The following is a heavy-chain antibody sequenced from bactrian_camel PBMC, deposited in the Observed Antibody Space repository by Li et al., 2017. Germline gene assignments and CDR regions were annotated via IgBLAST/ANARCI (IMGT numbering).Heavy chain of an antibody. V-gene: IGHV3S42*01. CDR1: ELAFREPE. Sequence: VQLVESGGGSVQAGETLRLSCTYRSELAFREPEMGWYRQALGKGLEWVSGINSGGGSTSYADSVKGRFTISRDNAKNTLYLQLNSLKTEDTAMYYCAKDLDSGGYYYVPDWGQGTQVTVS. D-gene: IGHD2*01. CDR3: AKDLDSGGYYYVPD. CDR2: INSGGGST. J-gene: IGHJ4*01.